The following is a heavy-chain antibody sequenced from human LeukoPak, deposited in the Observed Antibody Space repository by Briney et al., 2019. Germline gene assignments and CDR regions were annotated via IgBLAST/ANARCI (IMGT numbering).Heavy chain of an antibody. CDR2: ISYDGSNK. CDR1: GFTFSSYA. Sequence: GGSLRLSCAASGFTFSSYAMHWVRQAPGKGLEWVAVISYDGSNKYYADSVKGRFTISRDNSKNTLYLQMNSLRAEDMAVYSCAREQYYSFGNGPLVLGAFDIWGQGTMVTVSS. V-gene: IGHV3-30*04. D-gene: IGHD3-10*01. J-gene: IGHJ3*02. CDR3: AREQYYSFGNGPLVLGAFDI.